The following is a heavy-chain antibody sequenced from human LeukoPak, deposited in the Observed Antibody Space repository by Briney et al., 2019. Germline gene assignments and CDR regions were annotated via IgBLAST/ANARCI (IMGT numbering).Heavy chain of an antibody. J-gene: IGHJ3*02. Sequence: SETLSLTCTVSGGSISSYYWSWIRQPPGKGLEWIGYIYYSGSTNYNPSLKSRVTISVDTSKNQFSLKLSSVTAADTAVYYCARDSGRNYYDSSGYTGDAFDIWGQGTMVTVSS. CDR3: ARDSGRNYYDSSGYTGDAFDI. V-gene: IGHV4-59*01. D-gene: IGHD3-22*01. CDR2: IYYSGST. CDR1: GGSISSYY.